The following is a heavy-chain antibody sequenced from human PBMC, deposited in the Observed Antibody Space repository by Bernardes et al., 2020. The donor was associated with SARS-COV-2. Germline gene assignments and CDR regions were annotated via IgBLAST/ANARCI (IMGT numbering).Heavy chain of an antibody. CDR1: GFIFSDYE. CDR2: ISTSGSAM. V-gene: IGHV3-48*03. D-gene: IGHD5-18*01. CDR3: AREDSPMATDF. J-gene: IGHJ4*02. Sequence: GGSLRLSCAASGFIFSDYEMNWVRQAPGKGLEWVAYISTSGSAMYYADSVKGRFTISRDNTKNSLYLQMNSLRAEDTAFYYCAREDSPMATDFWGQGTLVTVSS.